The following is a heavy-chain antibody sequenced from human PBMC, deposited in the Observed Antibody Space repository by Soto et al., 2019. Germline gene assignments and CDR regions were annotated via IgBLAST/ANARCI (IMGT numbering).Heavy chain of an antibody. D-gene: IGHD5-12*01. J-gene: IGHJ4*02. CDR3: ARDPGDDYFDY. V-gene: IGHV1-2*04. Sequence: QVQLVQSGAEVKKPGASVKVSCKASGYTFTGYYMHWVRQAPGQGLEWMGWINPNSGGTNYVQKFQGWVTMTRDTSISTAYMELSRLRSDDTAVYYCARDPGDDYFDYWGQGTLVTVSS. CDR1: GYTFTGYY. CDR2: INPNSGGT.